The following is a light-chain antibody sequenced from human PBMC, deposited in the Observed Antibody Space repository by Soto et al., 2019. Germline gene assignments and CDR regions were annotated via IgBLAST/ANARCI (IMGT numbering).Light chain of an antibody. J-gene: IGKJ1*01. V-gene: IGKV3-15*01. Sequence: EIVMTQSPATLSVSPGERATLSCRASQSVSSNLAWYQQKPGQAPRLLMYGASTRATGIPDSFSGSGSGTEFTLTISSLQSEDFAVYYCQQHNNWPPWTFGQGTKVESK. CDR3: QQHNNWPPWT. CDR1: QSVSSN. CDR2: GAS.